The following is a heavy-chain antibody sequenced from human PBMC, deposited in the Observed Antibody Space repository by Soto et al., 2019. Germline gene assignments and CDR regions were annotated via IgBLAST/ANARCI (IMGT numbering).Heavy chain of an antibody. V-gene: IGHV4-59*08. CDR2: IHYTGST. CDR3: AGGVAGHQRPIDY. J-gene: IGHJ4*02. CDR1: GGSISNYY. Sequence: QVQLQESGPGLVKPSESLSLTCTVSGGSISNYYWSWIRQPPGKGLEWIGYIHYTGSTKYNPSLKSRVTIPVDTSKGQFSLHLSSVTAAATAVYYCAGGVAGHQRPIDYWGQGTLVTVSS. D-gene: IGHD6-25*01.